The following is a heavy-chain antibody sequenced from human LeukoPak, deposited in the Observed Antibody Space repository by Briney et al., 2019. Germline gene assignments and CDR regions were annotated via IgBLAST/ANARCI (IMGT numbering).Heavy chain of an antibody. CDR2: IWGDGSNK. V-gene: IGHV3-33*01. D-gene: IGHD3-3*01. J-gene: IGHJ6*02. Sequence: GGSLRLSCAASGFTFSSYGMHWVRQAPGKGLEWVAVIWGDGSNKYYADSVKGRFNISRDKSKNTLYLQMNSLRAEDTAVYYCARDVSRSYYDFWSGNYYYPGMDVWGQGTTVTVSS. CDR3: ARDVSRSYYDFWSGNYYYPGMDV. CDR1: GFTFSSYG.